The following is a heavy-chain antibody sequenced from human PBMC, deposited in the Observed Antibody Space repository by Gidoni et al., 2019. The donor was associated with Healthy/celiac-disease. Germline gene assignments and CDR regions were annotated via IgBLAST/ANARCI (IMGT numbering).Heavy chain of an antibody. CDR1: GGAISSGGYY. CDR2: IYYSGST. Sequence: QVQLQESGPGLVKPSQTLSLTCTVSGGAISSGGYYWSWIRQHPGKGLEWIGYIYYSGSTYYNPSLKSRVTISVDTSKNQFSLKLSSVTAADTAVYYCARDENPVGPRGYYYYGMDVWGQGTTVTVSS. V-gene: IGHV4-31*03. CDR3: ARDENPVGPRGYYYYGMDV. J-gene: IGHJ6*02.